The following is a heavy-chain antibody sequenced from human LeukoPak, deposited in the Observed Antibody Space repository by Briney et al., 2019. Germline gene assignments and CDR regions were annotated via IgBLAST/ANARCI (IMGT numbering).Heavy chain of an antibody. CDR3: ARGDSSTGWWFDP. CDR2: INPDGGTE. D-gene: IGHD6-13*01. CDR1: GFTFSNNW. V-gene: IGHV3-7*01. Sequence: GGSLRLSRAASGFTFSNNWMSWVRQAAGKGLEWVANINPDGGTEYYVGSGKGRFTISRDNAKSSLYLEMNSLRDEDTAVYYCARGDSSTGWWFDPWGQGTRVTVSS. J-gene: IGHJ5*02.